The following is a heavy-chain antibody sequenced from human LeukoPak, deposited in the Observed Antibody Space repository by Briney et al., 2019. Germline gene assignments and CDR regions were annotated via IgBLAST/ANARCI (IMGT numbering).Heavy chain of an antibody. V-gene: IGHV3-30-3*01. CDR2: ISYDGSNK. D-gene: IGHD4-23*01. CDR3: AKDRLRWSF. CDR1: GFTFSSYA. J-gene: IGHJ4*02. Sequence: PGRSLRLSCAASGFTFSSYAKHWVRQAPGKGLEWVAVISYDGSNKYYADSVKGRFTISRDNSKNTLYLQMNSLRAEDTAVYYCAKDRLRWSFWGQGTLVTVSS.